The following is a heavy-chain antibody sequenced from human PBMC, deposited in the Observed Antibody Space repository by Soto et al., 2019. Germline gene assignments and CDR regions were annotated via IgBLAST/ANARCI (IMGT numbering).Heavy chain of an antibody. Sequence: EVQVVESGGGLVQPGGSLRLSCAASGFTFSSYWMSWVRQAPGKGLEWVANMRQDGSEKYYVDSVKGRFTISRDNAKNSLYLQMNTLRAEDTAVYYCARILCNSTSCYTFDYWGQGTLVTVSS. J-gene: IGHJ4*02. CDR2: MRQDGSEK. CDR1: GFTFSSYW. V-gene: IGHV3-7*03. D-gene: IGHD2-2*02. CDR3: ARILCNSTSCYTFDY.